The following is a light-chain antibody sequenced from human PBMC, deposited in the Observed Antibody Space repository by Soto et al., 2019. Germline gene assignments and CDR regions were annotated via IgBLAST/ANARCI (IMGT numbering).Light chain of an antibody. Sequence: QSALTQPASVSGSPGQSLTISCTGTSSDVGGYNYVSWYQQHPGKAPKLMIYDVTNRPSGVSNRFSGSKSGNTASLTISGPEADDEADYYCCSYTSSSTLVVFGGGTKLTVL. J-gene: IGLJ2*01. V-gene: IGLV2-14*01. CDR2: DVT. CDR1: SSDVGGYNY. CDR3: CSYTSSSTLVV.